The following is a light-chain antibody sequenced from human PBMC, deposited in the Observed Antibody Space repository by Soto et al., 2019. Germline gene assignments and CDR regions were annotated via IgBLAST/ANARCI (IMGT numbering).Light chain of an antibody. CDR3: LLYLGGGGTWV. V-gene: IGLV7-43*01. Sequence: QAVVTQEPSLTVSPGGTVTLTCASSAGTVTSGYYPNWFQQKPGQTPRTLIYSTGNKHSWTPARFSGSLLGGKAALTLSGVQPEDEAEYYCLLYLGGGGTWVFGGGTKLTVL. CDR2: STG. CDR1: AGTVTSGYY. J-gene: IGLJ3*02.